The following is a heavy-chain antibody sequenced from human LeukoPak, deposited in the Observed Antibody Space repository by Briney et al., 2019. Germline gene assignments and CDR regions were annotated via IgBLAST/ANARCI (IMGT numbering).Heavy chain of an antibody. V-gene: IGHV4-34*01. CDR3: ARHSGASPHYFDY. J-gene: IGHJ4*02. CDR2: INHSGST. D-gene: IGHD1-26*01. Sequence: SETLSLTCAVYGGSFSGYYWSWIRQPPGKGLEWIGEINHSGSTNYNPSLKSRVTISVDTSKNQFSLRLSSVTAADTAIYYCARHSGASPHYFDYWGQGALVTVSS. CDR1: GGSFSGYY.